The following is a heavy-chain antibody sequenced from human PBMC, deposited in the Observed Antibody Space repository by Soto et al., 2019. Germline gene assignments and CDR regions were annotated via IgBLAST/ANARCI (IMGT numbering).Heavy chain of an antibody. CDR2: IYYGGST. CDR1: GGSVSSGSYY. CDR3: ARGLGREGSGSYLGFDP. V-gene: IGHV4-61*01. D-gene: IGHD3-10*01. J-gene: IGHJ5*02. Sequence: QVQLQESGPGLVKPSETLSLTCTVSGGSVSSGSYYWSWIRQPPGKGLEWIGYIYYGGSTNYNPSLKSRVTISVDTSKNQFSLKLSSVTAADTAVYYCARGLGREGSGSYLGFDPWGQGTLVTVSS.